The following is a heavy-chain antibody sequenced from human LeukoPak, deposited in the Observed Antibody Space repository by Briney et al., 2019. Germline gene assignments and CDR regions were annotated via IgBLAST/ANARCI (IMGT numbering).Heavy chain of an antibody. D-gene: IGHD5-18*01. CDR1: GFTFSSYA. CDR2: ISGSGGST. J-gene: IGHJ4*02. V-gene: IGHV3-23*01. CDR3: AKGPDPRVDTAMGYYFDY. Sequence: GGSLRLSCAASGFTFSSYAMSWVRQAPGKGLEWVSAISGSGGSTYYADSVKGRFTISRDNSKNTLYLQMNSLRAKDTAVYYCAKGPDPRVDTAMGYYFDYWGQGTLVTVSS.